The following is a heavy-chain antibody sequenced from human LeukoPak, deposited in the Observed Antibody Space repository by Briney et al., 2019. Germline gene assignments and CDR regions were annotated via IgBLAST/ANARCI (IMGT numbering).Heavy chain of an antibody. CDR2: ISGSGGST. CDR3: AKGARSIVVVPAAIDY. J-gene: IGHJ4*02. Sequence: GGSLRLSCAASGFTFSNYVMGWVRQAPGKGLEWVSAISGSGGSTYYADSVKGRFTISRDNSKNTLYLQMNSLRAEDTAVYYCAKGARSIVVVPAAIDYWGQGTLVTVSS. CDR1: GFTFSNYV. V-gene: IGHV3-23*01. D-gene: IGHD2-2*01.